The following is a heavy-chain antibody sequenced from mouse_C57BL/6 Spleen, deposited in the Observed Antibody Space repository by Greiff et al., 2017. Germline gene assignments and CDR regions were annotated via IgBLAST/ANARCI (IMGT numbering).Heavy chain of an antibody. CDR3: ARGPYSTYYFDY. CDR1: GYTFTNYW. V-gene: IGHV1-63*01. Sequence: VKLQESGAELVRPGTSVKMSCKASGYTFTNYWIGWAKQRPGHGLEWIGDIYPGGGYTNYNEKFKGKATLTADKSSSTAYMQFSSLTSEDSAIYYCARGPYSTYYFDYWGQGTTRTVSS. D-gene: IGHD2-5*01. CDR2: IYPGGGYT. J-gene: IGHJ2*01.